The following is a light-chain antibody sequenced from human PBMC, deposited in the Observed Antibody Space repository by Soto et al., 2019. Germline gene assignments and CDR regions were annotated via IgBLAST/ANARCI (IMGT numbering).Light chain of an antibody. V-gene: IGLV2-11*01. CDR2: DVT. CDR3: SSYAGSYTWI. J-gene: IGLJ1*01. Sequence: SGAAREAGSISSNRNSRDVAVYSYVSWFQQHPGKAPQLLIYDVTKRPSGVPDRFSGSKSGNTAALTISGLQAEDEAEYFCSSYAGSYTWIFGSGTKVTVL. CDR1: SRDVAVYSY.